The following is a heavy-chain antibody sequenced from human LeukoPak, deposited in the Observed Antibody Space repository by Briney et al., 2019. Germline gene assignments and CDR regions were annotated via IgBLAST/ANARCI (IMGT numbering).Heavy chain of an antibody. D-gene: IGHD3-22*01. CDR2: IYYSGNT. CDR1: GGSISTSAYY. J-gene: IGHJ4*02. Sequence: SETLSLTCIVSGGSISTSAYYWGWIRQPPGEGLQWIGSIYYSGNTYYNSSLKSRVTISVDTSTSQFSLRLSSVTAADTAVYYCARVRGVTMIVFDYWGQGTLVTVSS. CDR3: ARVRGVTMIVFDY. V-gene: IGHV4-39*01.